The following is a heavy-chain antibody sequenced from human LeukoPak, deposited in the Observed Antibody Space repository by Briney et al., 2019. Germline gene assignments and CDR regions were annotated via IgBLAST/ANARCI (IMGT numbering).Heavy chain of an antibody. J-gene: IGHJ3*02. D-gene: IGHD6-13*01. CDR2: ISWNSGSI. CDR3: AKDMRRLAAAGTSFDI. CDR1: GFTFDDYA. Sequence: PGRSLRLSCAASGFTFDDYAMHWVRQAPGKSLEWVSGISWNSGSIGYADSVKGRFTISRDNAKNSLYLQMNSLRAEDMALYYCAKDMRRLAAAGTSFDIWGQGTMVTVSS. V-gene: IGHV3-9*03.